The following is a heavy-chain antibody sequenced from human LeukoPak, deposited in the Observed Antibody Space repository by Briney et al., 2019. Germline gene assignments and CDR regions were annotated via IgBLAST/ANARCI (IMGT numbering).Heavy chain of an antibody. D-gene: IGHD3-10*01. CDR1: GGSISNYY. Sequence: SETLSLTCTVSGGSISNYYWAWIRQRAGKGLEWIGRIYTSGSTNSNPSLKSRVTMSVDTSKNQFSLKLSSLPAADTAVYYCAREDYYGTNFDYWGQGTLVTVSS. V-gene: IGHV4-4*07. CDR3: AREDYYGTNFDY. J-gene: IGHJ4*02. CDR2: IYTSGST.